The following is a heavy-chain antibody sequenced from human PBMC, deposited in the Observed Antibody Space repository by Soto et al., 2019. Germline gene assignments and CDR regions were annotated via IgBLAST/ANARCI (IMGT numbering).Heavy chain of an antibody. J-gene: IGHJ3*01. D-gene: IGHD2-2*02. CDR2: INPFKGDT. CDR3: ARVKVPAAILGAFDL. V-gene: IGHV1-18*01. CDR1: GYTFSTYG. Sequence: QVQLVQSGAEMKKPGASVKVSCKASGYTFSTYGITWVRQAPGQGLDWMGWINPFKGDTNSAARFQDRVTMTTDTSTRTAYMALRSLRSDDTAGYYCARVKVPAAILGAFDLWGEGTLITVSS.